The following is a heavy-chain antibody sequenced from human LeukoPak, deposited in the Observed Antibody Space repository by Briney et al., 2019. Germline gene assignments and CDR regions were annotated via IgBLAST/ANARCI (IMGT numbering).Heavy chain of an antibody. V-gene: IGHV1-46*01. CDR3: ARDFVRGASDGGYSYGYNIFDY. J-gene: IGHJ4*02. CDR1: GYTFTSYY. CDR2: INPSGGST. D-gene: IGHD5-18*01. Sequence: ASVKVSCKASGYTFTSYYMHWVRQAPGRGLEWMGIINPSGGSTSYAQKFQGRVTMTRDTSTSTVYMELSSLRSEDTAVYYCARDFVRGASDGGYSYGYNIFDYWGQGTLVTVSS.